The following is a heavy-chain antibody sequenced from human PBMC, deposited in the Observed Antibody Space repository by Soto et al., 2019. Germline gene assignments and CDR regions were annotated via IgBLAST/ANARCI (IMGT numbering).Heavy chain of an antibody. Sequence: PSETLSLTCTVVGGSILDSTYYWAWIRQSPGKGLEWIGTIFYSGGTFYTPSLKSRVTMSVDTSNNQFSLKLNSVTAADTAVYYCARQATGYYYGWFDPWGQGTLVTVSS. V-gene: IGHV4-39*01. CDR3: ARQATGYYYGWFDP. CDR2: IFYSGGT. CDR1: GGSILDSTYY. D-gene: IGHD3-22*01. J-gene: IGHJ5*02.